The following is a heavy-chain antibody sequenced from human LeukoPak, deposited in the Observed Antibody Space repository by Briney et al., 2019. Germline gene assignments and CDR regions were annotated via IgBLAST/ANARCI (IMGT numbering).Heavy chain of an antibody. CDR1: GFTFGSFA. Sequence: GGSLRLSCAASGFTFGSFAMSWFIQSPSKGLDWVSTISDSGGSTYYADSVKGRFTISRDNSMNTLYLQMNSLRAEDTAVYYCGKHGWEWEPLGWGQGTLVTVSS. CDR2: ISDSGGST. D-gene: IGHD1-26*01. J-gene: IGHJ4*02. V-gene: IGHV3-23*01. CDR3: GKHGWEWEPLG.